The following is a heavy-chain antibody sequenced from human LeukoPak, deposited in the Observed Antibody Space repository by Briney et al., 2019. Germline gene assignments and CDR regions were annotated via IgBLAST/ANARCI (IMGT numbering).Heavy chain of an antibody. CDR2: ISSSGSTI. D-gene: IGHD5-24*01. V-gene: IGHV3-11*04. CDR3: ARDRRWLKALEIEDY. Sequence: NPGGSLRLSCAASGFTFSDYYMSWIRQAPGKGLEWVSYISSSGSTIYYADSVKGRFTISRDNAKNSLYLQMNSLRAEDTAVYYCARDRRWLKALEIEDYWGQGTLVTVSS. CDR1: GFTFSDYY. J-gene: IGHJ4*02.